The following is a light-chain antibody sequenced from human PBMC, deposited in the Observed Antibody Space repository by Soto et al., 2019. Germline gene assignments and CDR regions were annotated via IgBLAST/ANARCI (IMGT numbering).Light chain of an antibody. J-gene: IGKJ3*01. CDR2: GAT. Sequence: EIVLTQSPGTLSLSPGDTATLSCRASQSVHSNYFAWYQQKPGQTPKLLIFGATSRAAGIPDRFSGSESGTDYTLTIARLEPEDFAFYYCQQYFNWPLTWTFGPGTKVQIK. CDR1: QSVHSNY. V-gene: IGKV3-20*01. CDR3: QQYFNWPLTWT.